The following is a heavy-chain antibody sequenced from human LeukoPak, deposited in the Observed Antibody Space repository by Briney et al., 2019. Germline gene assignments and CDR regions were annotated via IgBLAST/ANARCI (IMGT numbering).Heavy chain of an antibody. Sequence: GGSLRLSCAASGFTFSDYGMSWVRQAPGKGLEWISSFSGSEGLTYYADSVKGRFTMSRDNSKNTLYLQMNSLRAEDTAVYYCAKDPPLPMPRGRENFDYWGQGTLVTVSS. V-gene: IGHV3-23*01. D-gene: IGHD2-2*01. J-gene: IGHJ4*02. CDR3: AKDPPLPMPRGRENFDY. CDR1: GFTFSDYG. CDR2: FSGSEGLT.